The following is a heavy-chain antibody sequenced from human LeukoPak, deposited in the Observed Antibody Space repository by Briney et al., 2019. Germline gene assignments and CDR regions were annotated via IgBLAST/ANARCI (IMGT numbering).Heavy chain of an antibody. J-gene: IGHJ4*02. Sequence: SETLSLTCTVSGGSISSYYWSWIRQPAGKGLEWIGRIYTSGSTNYNPSLKSRVTISVDTSKNQFSLKLSSMTAADTAVYYCARGSPVSSSYSYFDYWGQGTLVTVSS. V-gene: IGHV4-4*07. D-gene: IGHD6-6*01. CDR1: GGSISSYY. CDR2: IYTSGST. CDR3: ARGSPVSSSYSYFDY.